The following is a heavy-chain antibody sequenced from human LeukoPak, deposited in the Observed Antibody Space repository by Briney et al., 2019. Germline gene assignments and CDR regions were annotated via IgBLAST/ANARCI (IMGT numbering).Heavy chain of an antibody. CDR3: VKVAKYYYGSETYYFFEH. V-gene: IGHV3-7*01. CDR1: GFTFTTCW. J-gene: IGHJ4*02. Sequence: GGSLRLSCAASGFTFTTCWMSWVRQLPGKGLEWVANINQDGTEKYYVDSVKGRFTISRDNAKNSLDLQMNSLRVEDTGIYYCVKVAKYYYGSETYYFFEHWGQGTPVTASS. D-gene: IGHD3-10*01. CDR2: INQDGTEK.